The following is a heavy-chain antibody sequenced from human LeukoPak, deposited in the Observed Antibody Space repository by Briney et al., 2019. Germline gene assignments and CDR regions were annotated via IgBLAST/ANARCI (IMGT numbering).Heavy chain of an antibody. CDR1: GGSFSGYS. J-gene: IGHJ6*03. CDR3: ARGGNSGPDTIYYYYMDV. V-gene: IGHV4-34*01. CDR2: INHSGST. D-gene: IGHD1-1*01. Sequence: PSETLSLTCAVYGGSFSGYSWSWVRQPPGKGLGWIGEINHSGSTNYNPSLKSRVTISVDTSKNQFSLKLTSVTAADMAVYYCARGGNSGPDTIYYYYMDVWDKGTTVTVSS.